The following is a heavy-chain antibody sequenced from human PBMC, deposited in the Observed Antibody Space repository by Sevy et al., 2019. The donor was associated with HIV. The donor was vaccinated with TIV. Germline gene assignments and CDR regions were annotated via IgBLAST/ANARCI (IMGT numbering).Heavy chain of an antibody. V-gene: IGHV3-30*18. CDR2: ISYDGGNK. D-gene: IGHD1-26*01. J-gene: IGHJ3*02. CDR3: AKPGKFSGSYLDAFDI. Sequence: GGSLRLSCAASGFTFGDYWLTWVRQAPGKGLEWVAVISYDGGNKYYADSVKGRFTISKDNFKNTLYLQMNSLRAEDTAIYYCAKPGKFSGSYLDAFDIWGQGTMVTVSS. CDR1: GFTFGDYW.